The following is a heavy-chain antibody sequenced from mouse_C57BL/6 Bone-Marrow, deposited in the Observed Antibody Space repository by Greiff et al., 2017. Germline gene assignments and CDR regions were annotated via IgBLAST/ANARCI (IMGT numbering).Heavy chain of an antibody. CDR3: ASPLYYYGSSYGY. J-gene: IGHJ2*01. V-gene: IGHV5-2*01. Sequence: EVKLMESGGGLVQPGESLKLSCESNEYEFPSHDMSWVRKTPEKRLELVAAINSDGGSTYYPDTMERRFIISRDNTKKTLYLQMSSLRSEDTALYYCASPLYYYGSSYGYWGQGTTLTVSS. D-gene: IGHD1-1*01. CDR2: INSDGGST. CDR1: EYEFPSHD.